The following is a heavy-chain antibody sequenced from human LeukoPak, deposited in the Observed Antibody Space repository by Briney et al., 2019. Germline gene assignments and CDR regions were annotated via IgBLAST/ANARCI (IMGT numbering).Heavy chain of an antibody. Sequence: SETLSLTCAFYGGSFSGHYGSWIRQPPGKGLEGIGEINHRGSTNCHPSLKSRVTISGDTSKNQFSLKLSSVTAADTAVYYCVGYYYGSGSYHNYPNFDYWGQGTLVTVSS. CDR3: VGYYYGSGSYHNYPNFDY. CDR1: GGSFSGHY. CDR2: INHRGST. D-gene: IGHD3-10*01. J-gene: IGHJ4*02. V-gene: IGHV4-34*01.